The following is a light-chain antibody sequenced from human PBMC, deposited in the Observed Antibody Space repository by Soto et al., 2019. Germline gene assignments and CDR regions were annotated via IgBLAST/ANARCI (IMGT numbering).Light chain of an antibody. J-gene: IGLJ1*01. Sequence: QSVLTQPPSASGTPGQKVFISCSGSSSNIGGTNYAYWYQQLPGAAPKLLIYRNDQRPPGVPDRFSGSKSGTSASLAISGLRSEDEADYYCAAWDARLSGYVFGTGTKVTVL. CDR1: SSNIGGTNY. V-gene: IGLV1-47*01. CDR2: RND. CDR3: AAWDARLSGYV.